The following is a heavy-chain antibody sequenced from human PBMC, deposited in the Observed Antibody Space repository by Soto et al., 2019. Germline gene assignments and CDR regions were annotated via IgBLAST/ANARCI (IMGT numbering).Heavy chain of an antibody. D-gene: IGHD1-26*01. J-gene: IGHJ4*02. CDR1: SVSHAW. CDR2: IKSRTDGGTT. V-gene: IGHV3-15*07. Sequence: SVSHAWMNWVRQAPGKGLEWVGRIKSRTDGGTTDFAAPVKGRFTISRDDSQNTLYLQMNSLKTEDTAIYYCNTRYRGAYWGQGTLVTVSS. CDR3: NTRYRGAY.